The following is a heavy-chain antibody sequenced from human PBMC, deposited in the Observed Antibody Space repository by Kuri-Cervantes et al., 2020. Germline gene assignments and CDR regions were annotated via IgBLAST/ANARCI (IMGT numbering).Heavy chain of an antibody. CDR1: GFTFSSYS. V-gene: IGHV3-21*01. J-gene: IGHJ6*03. Sequence: GGSLRLSCAASGFTFSSYSINWVRQAPGKGLEWVSSISSSSSYTYYADSVKGRFTISRDNSKNTLYLQMNSLRAEDTAVYYCARDAYSSSPYYMDVWGKGTTVTVSS. CDR2: ISSSSSYT. CDR3: ARDAYSSSPYYMDV. D-gene: IGHD6-13*01.